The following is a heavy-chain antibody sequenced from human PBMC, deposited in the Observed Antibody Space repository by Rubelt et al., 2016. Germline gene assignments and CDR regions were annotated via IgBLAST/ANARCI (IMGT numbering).Heavy chain of an antibody. CDR2: INPSGGST. J-gene: IGHJ4*02. V-gene: IGHV1-46*01. Sequence: QVQLVQSGAEVKKPGASVKVSCKASGYTFTSYYMHWVRQAPGQGLEWMGIINPSGGSTSYAQKFQGRVTMTRDTSTRTVYMELSSLRSEDTAVYYCAGLDVVVVAATVEDYWGQGTLVTVSS. CDR3: AGLDVVVVAATVEDY. D-gene: IGHD2-15*01. CDR1: GYTFTSYY.